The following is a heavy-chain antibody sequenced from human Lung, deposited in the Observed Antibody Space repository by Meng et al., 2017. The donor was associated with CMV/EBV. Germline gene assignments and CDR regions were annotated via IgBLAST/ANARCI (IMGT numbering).Heavy chain of an antibody. CDR2: ISAYNGNT. CDR3: ARVEVGITSGDY. Sequence: QAQVVGSGGEVQKPGATVKVPCKASGYTFTNYGITWVPQAPGQGLEWMRWISAYNGNTTYAQTLQGRVTMTTDTSTSTAYMELGSLRSDDTAVYYCARVEVGITSGDYWGQGTLVTVSS. V-gene: IGHV1-18*01. D-gene: IGHD1-26*01. CDR1: GYTFTNYG. J-gene: IGHJ4*02.